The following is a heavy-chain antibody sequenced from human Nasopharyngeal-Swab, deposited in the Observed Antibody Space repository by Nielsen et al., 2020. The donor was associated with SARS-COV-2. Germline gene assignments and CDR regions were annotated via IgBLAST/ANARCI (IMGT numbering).Heavy chain of an antibody. V-gene: IGHV4-39*01. CDR2: WYSTGSV. D-gene: IGHD4-17*01. CDR3: ARAMTAVTSGDYFDH. J-gene: IGHJ4*02. CDR1: GDSITSTNYY. Sequence: SETLSPTCKVSGDSITSTNYYWVWIRQPPGKGLEWIGSWYSTGSVSYNPSLKSRVTISVDTSKNQFSLNLISVPAANTALFYCARAMTAVTSGDYFDHWGQGTLLTVSS.